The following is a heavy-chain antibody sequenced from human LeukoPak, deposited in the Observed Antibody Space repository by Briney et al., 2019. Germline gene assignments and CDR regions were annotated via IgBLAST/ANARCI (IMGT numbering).Heavy chain of an antibody. Sequence: GGSLRLSCAASGFTFSSNAMSWVRQAPGKGLEWVSAISGSGGSTYYADSVKDRFIISRDNSKNTLYLQMNSLRAEDTALYYCARTMYITGSSDFDYWGQGTLVTVSS. J-gene: IGHJ4*02. CDR1: GFTFSSNA. V-gene: IGHV3-23*01. D-gene: IGHD1-26*01. CDR3: ARTMYITGSSDFDY. CDR2: ISGSGGST.